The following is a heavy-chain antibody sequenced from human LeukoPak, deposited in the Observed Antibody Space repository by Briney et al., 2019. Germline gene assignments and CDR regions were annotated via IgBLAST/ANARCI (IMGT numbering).Heavy chain of an antibody. D-gene: IGHD3-9*01. V-gene: IGHV1-24*01. J-gene: IGHJ4*02. Sequence: ASVKVSCKASGYTFTTYSMHWVRQAPGKGLEWMGGFDPEDGETIYAQKFQGRVTMTEDTSTNTAYMELSSLRSEDTAVYYCATGLYDILTGYDYWGQGTLVTVSS. CDR2: FDPEDGET. CDR3: ATGLYDILTGYDY. CDR1: GYTFTTYS.